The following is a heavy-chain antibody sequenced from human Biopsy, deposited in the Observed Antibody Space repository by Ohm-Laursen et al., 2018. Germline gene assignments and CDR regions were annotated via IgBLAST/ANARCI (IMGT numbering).Heavy chain of an antibody. V-gene: IGHV4-59*11. CDR1: GGSFTGHY. CDR2: ISHTGYT. CDR3: ARGSNEYGGLYFPH. Sequence: GTLSLTCTVSGGSFTGHYWTWIRQPPGKGLEWLGHISHTGYTSYKSSLKSRVTISLDTSRKHFSLRLTSLAVADTAVYYCARGSNEYGGLYFPHWGQGTLVTVSS. D-gene: IGHD4-23*01. J-gene: IGHJ1*01.